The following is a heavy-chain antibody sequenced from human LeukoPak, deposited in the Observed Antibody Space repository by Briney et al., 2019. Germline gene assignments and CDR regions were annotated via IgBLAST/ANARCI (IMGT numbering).Heavy chain of an antibody. CDR3: ARQRLLLSNWFDP. D-gene: IGHD2-15*01. Sequence: SETLSLTCTVSGGSISSSSYYWGWIRQPPGKGLEWIGSIYYSGSTYYNPSLKSRVTISVDTSKNQFSLKLSSVTAADTAVYYCARQRLLLSNWFDPWGQGTLVTVSS. CDR2: IYYSGST. CDR1: GGSISSSSYY. V-gene: IGHV4-39*01. J-gene: IGHJ5*02.